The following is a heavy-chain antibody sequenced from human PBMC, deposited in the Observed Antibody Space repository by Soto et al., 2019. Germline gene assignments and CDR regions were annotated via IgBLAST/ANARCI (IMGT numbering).Heavy chain of an antibody. CDR3: ARAVPSTVVTYGGGMDV. J-gene: IGHJ6*02. Sequence: QVQLVQSGAEVKKPGSSVKVSCKASGGTFSSYAISWVRQAPGQGIEWMGGIIPIFGTANYAQQFQGRVTITAGESTSTAYMELSSLISEDTAVYYCARAVPSTVVTYGGGMDVWGQGTTVTVSS. V-gene: IGHV1-69*12. D-gene: IGHD4-17*01. CDR2: IIPIFGTA. CDR1: GGTFSSYA.